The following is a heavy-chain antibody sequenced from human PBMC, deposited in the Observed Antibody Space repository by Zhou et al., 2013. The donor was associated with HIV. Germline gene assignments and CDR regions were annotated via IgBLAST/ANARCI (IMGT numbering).Heavy chain of an antibody. CDR2: ISSYRGHT. CDR1: GGTFSSHA. V-gene: IGHV1-18*01. CDR3: ARGLVVVVAYDAFDI. D-gene: IGHD2-15*01. J-gene: IGHJ3*02. Sequence: QVQLVQSGAEVKKSGSSVKVSCRASGGTFSSHAISWVRQAPGQGLEWMGWISSYRGHTNYAQKLQGRVTMTRDTSTSTVYMELSSLRSEDTAVYYCARGLVVVVAYDAFDIWGQGTMVTVSS.